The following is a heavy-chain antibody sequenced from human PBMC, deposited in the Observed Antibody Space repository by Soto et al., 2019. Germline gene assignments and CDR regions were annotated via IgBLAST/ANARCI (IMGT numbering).Heavy chain of an antibody. Sequence: PSETLSLTFAVSGFSISSRGYSWSWIRQPPGKGLEWIGYIYHSGSTYYNPSLKSRVTISVDRSKNQFSLKLSSVTDEDTAVYYCARVPEYLGQGNLVT. CDR3: ARVPEY. CDR1: GFSISSRGYS. V-gene: IGHV4-30-2*01. J-gene: IGHJ4*02. CDR2: IYHSGST. D-gene: IGHD2-2*01.